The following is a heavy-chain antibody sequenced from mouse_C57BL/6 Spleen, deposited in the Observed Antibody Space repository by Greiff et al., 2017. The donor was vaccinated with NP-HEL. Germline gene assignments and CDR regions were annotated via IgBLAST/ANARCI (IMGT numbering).Heavy chain of an antibody. V-gene: IGHV1-80*01. CDR3: ARPIYYGSSLDY. J-gene: IGHJ2*01. Sequence: VQLQQSGAELVKPGASVKISCKASGYAFSSYWMNWVKQRPGKGLEWIGQIYPGDGDTNYNGKVKGKATLTADKSSSTAYMQLSSLTSEDSAVYFCARPIYYGSSLDYWGQGTTLTVSS. CDR1: GYAFSSYW. D-gene: IGHD1-1*01. CDR2: IYPGDGDT.